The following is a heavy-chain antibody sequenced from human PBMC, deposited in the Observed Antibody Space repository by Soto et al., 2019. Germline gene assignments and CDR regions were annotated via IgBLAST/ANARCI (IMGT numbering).Heavy chain of an antibody. CDR3: ARGGIPSIAAPDAF. J-gene: IGHJ3*01. Sequence: GGSLRLSCAASGFTFSSYSMNWVRQAPGKGLEWVSSISSSSSYIYYADSVEGRFTISRDNAKNSLYLQMNSLRAEDTAVYYCARGGIPSIAAPDAFWGQGTMVTVSS. CDR2: ISSSSSYI. V-gene: IGHV3-21*01. CDR1: GFTFSSYS. D-gene: IGHD6-6*01.